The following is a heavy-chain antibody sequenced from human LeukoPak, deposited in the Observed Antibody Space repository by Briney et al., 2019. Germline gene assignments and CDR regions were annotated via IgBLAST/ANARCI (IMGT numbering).Heavy chain of an antibody. D-gene: IGHD3-3*01. Sequence: QTGGSLRLSCAASGFTFSSYWMNWVRQAPGKGLVWVSRIASDGSSTTYADSVKGRFSISRDNAKNTLYLQMNSLRAEDTAVYYCANGDGPNDFWSGYYPHYYYYYGMDVWGQGTTVTVSS. J-gene: IGHJ6*02. CDR2: IASDGSST. CDR1: GFTFSSYW. CDR3: ANGDGPNDFWSGYYPHYYYYYGMDV. V-gene: IGHV3-74*01.